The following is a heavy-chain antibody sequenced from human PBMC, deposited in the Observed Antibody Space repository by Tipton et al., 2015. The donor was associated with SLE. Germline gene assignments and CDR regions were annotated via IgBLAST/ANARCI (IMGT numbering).Heavy chain of an antibody. CDR2: IYYNGKT. V-gene: IGHV4-61*05. D-gene: IGHD4-23*01. J-gene: IGHJ6*02. CDR1: GGSISESTYS. Sequence: TLSLTCTVSGGSISESTYSWDWIRQAPGKGLEWIGFIYYNGKTNYNSSLKSRVTISVDTSKSQFSLKLRSVTAADTAVYYCARHGMVNYYYYGMDVWGQGTTVTVSS. CDR3: ARHGMVNYYYYGMDV.